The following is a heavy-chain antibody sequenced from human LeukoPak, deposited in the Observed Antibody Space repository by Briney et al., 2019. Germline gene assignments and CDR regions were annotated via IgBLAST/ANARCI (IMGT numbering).Heavy chain of an antibody. CDR3: ARRRIPGTITGSNLSTRFDT. CDR2: IDYTGST. J-gene: IGHJ1*01. V-gene: IGHV4-34*01. D-gene: IGHD5-12*01. Sequence: SETLSLTCAVYGESFVGYYWAWIRQPPGKGLEWIGEIDYTGSTNYNPSLKSRMKMSVDTSKNQFSVNLNSVTAADTAFYYCARRRIPGTITGSNLSTRFDTWGQGTLVTVSS. CDR1: GESFVGYY.